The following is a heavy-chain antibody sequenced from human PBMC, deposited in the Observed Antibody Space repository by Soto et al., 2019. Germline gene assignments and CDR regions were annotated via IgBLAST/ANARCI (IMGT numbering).Heavy chain of an antibody. CDR1: GYTFSGSV. CDR2: INADNGNT. J-gene: IGHJ4*02. V-gene: IGHV1-3*01. Sequence: QVQFVQSGAEVKKPGASVKVSCKASGYTFSGSVMHWVRQAPGQGLEWMGWINADNGNTKYSQKFQGRVTMTWDTSASTAYMELSSLRSEDTAIYYCASEIDATTATSLDYWGQGTLVTVSS. D-gene: IGHD4-17*01. CDR3: ASEIDATTATSLDY.